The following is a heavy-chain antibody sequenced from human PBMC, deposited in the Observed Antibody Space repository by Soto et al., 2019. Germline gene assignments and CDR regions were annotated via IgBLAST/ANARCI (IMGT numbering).Heavy chain of an antibody. V-gene: IGHV3-21*01. CDR1: GFTFSSYS. J-gene: IGHJ4*02. CDR3: ARLLPTSSGWPLDY. Sequence: GGSLRLSCAASGFTFSSYSMNWVRQAPGKGLEWVSSISSSSSYIYYADSVKGRFTISRDNAKNSLYLQMNSLRAEDTAVYYCARLLPTSSGWPLDYWGQGTLVTVSS. CDR2: ISSSSSYI. D-gene: IGHD6-19*01.